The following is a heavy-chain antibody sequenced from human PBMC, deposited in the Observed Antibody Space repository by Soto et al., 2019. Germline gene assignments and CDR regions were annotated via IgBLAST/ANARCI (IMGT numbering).Heavy chain of an antibody. CDR1: GVSITSHY. CDR3: TVGGAGHPFDY. D-gene: IGHD3-16*01. J-gene: IGHJ4*02. CDR2: IHYSGST. Sequence: QVQLQESGPGLVKPSETLSLTCTVSGVSITSHYWTWIRQPPGKGLEWIGNIHYSGSTNYSPSLKGAVIISVDTSENQSSLKLSSVTTADTAVYYCTVGGAGHPFDYWGQGTLVTVSS. V-gene: IGHV4-59*11.